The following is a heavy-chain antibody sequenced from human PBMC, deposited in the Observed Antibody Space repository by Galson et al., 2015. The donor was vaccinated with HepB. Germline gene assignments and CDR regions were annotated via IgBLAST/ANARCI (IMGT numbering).Heavy chain of an antibody. Sequence: SETLSLTCAVYGGSFSQFYWSWIRQPPGRGLECIGYIYYSGTTNYNTSLKSRLTMSVDTSKNQLSLRLTSLTAADSAVYFCARVTNSGLDWYFDLWGRGTLVTVSS. CDR1: GGSFSQFY. CDR2: IYYSGTT. CDR3: ARVTNSGLDWYFDL. V-gene: IGHV4-59*01. D-gene: IGHD2-8*01. J-gene: IGHJ2*01.